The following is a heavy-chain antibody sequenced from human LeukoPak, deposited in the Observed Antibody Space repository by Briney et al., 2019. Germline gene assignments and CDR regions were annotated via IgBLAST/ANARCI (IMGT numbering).Heavy chain of an antibody. V-gene: IGHV4-4*02. D-gene: IGHD1-26*01. Sequence: SETLSLTCAVSGDSISTNSWWNWVRQAPGKGLEWIAEIYHSEATNYNPSLKSRVTMSLDKSKNLFSLKLSSVTAADTAVYYCARSPSGSSSRWFDAWGQGTLVTVSS. CDR3: ARSPSGSSSRWFDA. CDR1: GDSISTNSW. CDR2: IYHSEAT. J-gene: IGHJ5*02.